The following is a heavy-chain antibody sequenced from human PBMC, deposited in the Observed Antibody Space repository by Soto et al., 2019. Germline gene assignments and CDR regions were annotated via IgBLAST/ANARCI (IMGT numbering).Heavy chain of an antibody. CDR3: ARGAFVAYSFDY. CDR1: GFTFSSYW. CDR2: IKGDGITT. Sequence: EVQLVESGGGLVQPGGSLRLSCAASGFTFSSYWIHWVRQAPGKGLVWVSRIKGDGITTNYADSVKGRVTISSDNAKTTVDLRVNSLRAEATAVSYCARGAFVAYSFDYWGQGTLVTVSS. V-gene: IGHV3-74*01. D-gene: IGHD2-15*01. J-gene: IGHJ4*02.